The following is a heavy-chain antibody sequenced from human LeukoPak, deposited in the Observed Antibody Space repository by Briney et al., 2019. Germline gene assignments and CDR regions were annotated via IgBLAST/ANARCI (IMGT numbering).Heavy chain of an antibody. D-gene: IGHD2/OR15-2a*01. CDR2: ISATNGNT. V-gene: IGHV1-18*01. CDR1: GYTFTNYDYG. Sequence: GASVKVSCKASGYTFTNYDYGISWLRQAPGQGLKWVGWISATNGNTKYVQEFQGRVSMTTDTSTNTAYMELRSLRSDDTAVYFCARVYGYNIGIYYFDYWGQGTLVTVSS. J-gene: IGHJ4*02. CDR3: ARVYGYNIGIYYFDY.